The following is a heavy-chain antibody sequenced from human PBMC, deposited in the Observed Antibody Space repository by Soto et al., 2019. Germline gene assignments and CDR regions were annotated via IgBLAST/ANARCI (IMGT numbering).Heavy chain of an antibody. V-gene: IGHV3-23*01. Sequence: GGSLRLSCAASGFAFNNYAMNWVRQAPGKGLEWVSAISGGGSSTYYADSVKGRFTVSRDNSKNTLYLQMISLRAEDTAVYYCAKDQLGYTKPFDYWGQGTLVTVSS. D-gene: IGHD6-25*01. J-gene: IGHJ4*02. CDR1: GFAFNNYA. CDR3: AKDQLGYTKPFDY. CDR2: ISGGGSST.